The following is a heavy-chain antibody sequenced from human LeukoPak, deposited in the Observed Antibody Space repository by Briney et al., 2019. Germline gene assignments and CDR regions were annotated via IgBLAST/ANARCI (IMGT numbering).Heavy chain of an antibody. CDR1: GFTFSSYG. J-gene: IGHJ4*02. CDR3: ARDRATAFDY. V-gene: IGHV3-33*01. D-gene: IGHD5-12*01. CDR2: IWYDGSNK. Sequence: GGSLRLSCAASGFTFSSYGMHWVRQAPGKGLEWVAVIWYDGSNKYYADSVKGRFTISRDNFKNTLHLQMNSLRAEDTAVYYCARDRATAFDYWGQGTLVTVSS.